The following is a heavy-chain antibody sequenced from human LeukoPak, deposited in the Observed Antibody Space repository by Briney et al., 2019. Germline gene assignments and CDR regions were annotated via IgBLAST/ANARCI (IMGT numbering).Heavy chain of an antibody. J-gene: IGHJ4*02. V-gene: IGHV1-2*02. CDR2: INPNSGTT. CDR1: GYTFTSYY. CDR3: ARLASLYDSSGYYWGDY. D-gene: IGHD3-22*01. Sequence: ASVKVSCKASGYTFTSYYMHWVRQAPGQGLEWMGWINPNSGTTNYAQKFQGRVTMTRDTSISTAYMELSRLRSDDTAVYYCARLASLYDSSGYYWGDYWGQGTLVTVSS.